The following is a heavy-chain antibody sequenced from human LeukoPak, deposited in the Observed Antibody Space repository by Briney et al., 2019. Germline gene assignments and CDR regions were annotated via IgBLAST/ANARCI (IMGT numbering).Heavy chain of an antibody. CDR2: ISGSGGST. CDR1: GFTFSSYA. Sequence: PGGSLRLSCAASGFTFSSYAMSWVRQAPGKGLEWVSAISGSGGSTYYADSVKGRFTISRDNSKNTLYLQMNSLRAEDTAVYYCARDHEAAAGTSWGTDYYYGMDVWGQGTTVTVSS. V-gene: IGHV3-23*01. J-gene: IGHJ6*02. CDR3: ARDHEAAAGTSWGTDYYYGMDV. D-gene: IGHD6-13*01.